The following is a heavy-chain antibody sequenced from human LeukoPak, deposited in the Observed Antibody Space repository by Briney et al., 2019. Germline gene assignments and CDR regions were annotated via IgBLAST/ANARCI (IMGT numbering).Heavy chain of an antibody. Sequence: GGTLRLSCAASGFTFSSYGMSWVRQAPGKGLEWVSAISSSGSTIYYADSVKGRFTISRDNAKNSLYLQMNSLRAEDTAVYYCAELGITMIGGVWGKGTTVTISS. V-gene: IGHV3-48*04. J-gene: IGHJ6*04. D-gene: IGHD3-10*02. CDR3: AELGITMIGGV. CDR1: GFTFSSYG. CDR2: ISSSGSTI.